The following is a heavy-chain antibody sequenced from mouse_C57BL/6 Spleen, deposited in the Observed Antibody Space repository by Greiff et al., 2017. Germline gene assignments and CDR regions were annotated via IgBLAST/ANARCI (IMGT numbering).Heavy chain of an antibody. CDR1: GFNIKDYY. CDR2: IDPEDGET. Sequence: DVKLQESGAELVKPGASVKLSCTASGFNIKDYYMHWVKQRTEQGLEWIGRIDPEDGETKYAQKFQGKATITADTSSNTAYLQLSSLTSEDTAVYYCARREYCGSSHWYFDVWGTGTTVTVSS. J-gene: IGHJ1*03. V-gene: IGHV14-2*01. D-gene: IGHD1-1*01. CDR3: ARREYCGSSHWYFDV.